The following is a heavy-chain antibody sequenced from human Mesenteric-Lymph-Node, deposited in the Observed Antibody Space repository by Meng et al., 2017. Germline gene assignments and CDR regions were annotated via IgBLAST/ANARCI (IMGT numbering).Heavy chain of an antibody. CDR1: GFTFSSYW. CDR2: INSDGSST. Sequence: VQLVVSGGGLVWPGGSLGLSCAASGFTFSSYWMPWVRQAPGKGLVWVSRINSDGSSTSYADSVKGRFTISRDNAKNTLYLQMNSLGADDTAIYYCVTELYEYRGHWGQGTLVTVSS. D-gene: IGHD2/OR15-2a*01. J-gene: IGHJ4*02. V-gene: IGHV3-74*01. CDR3: VTELYEYRGH.